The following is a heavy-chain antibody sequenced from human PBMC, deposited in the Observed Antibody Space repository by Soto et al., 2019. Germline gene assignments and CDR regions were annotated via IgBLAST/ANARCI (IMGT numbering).Heavy chain of an antibody. CDR3: TTVFWVQEYDVFDI. V-gene: IGHV3-15*01. CDR2: IKSKTDGGTT. CDR1: GFTFSNAW. D-gene: IGHD2-21*01. Sequence: PGGSLRLSCAASGFTFSNAWMSWVRQAPGKGLEWVGRIKSKTDGGTTDYAAPVKGRFTISRDDSKNTLYLQMNSLKTEDTAVYYCTTVFWVQEYDVFDIWGQGTIVTVSS. J-gene: IGHJ3*02.